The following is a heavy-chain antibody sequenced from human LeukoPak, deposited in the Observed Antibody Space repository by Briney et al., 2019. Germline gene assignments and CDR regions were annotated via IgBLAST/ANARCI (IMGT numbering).Heavy chain of an antibody. Sequence: ASVKVSCKAFGHTFTDYQMHWVRQAPGQGLEWMGLIIPNSGGTKNAQKFQGRVTMTRDTSINTAYMELTSLRSDDTAVYYCATDHTSMFTGLDYWGQGTLVTVSS. CDR1: GHTFTDYQ. V-gene: IGHV1-2*06. CDR3: ATDHTSMFTGLDY. J-gene: IGHJ4*02. D-gene: IGHD5-18*01. CDR2: IIPNSGGT.